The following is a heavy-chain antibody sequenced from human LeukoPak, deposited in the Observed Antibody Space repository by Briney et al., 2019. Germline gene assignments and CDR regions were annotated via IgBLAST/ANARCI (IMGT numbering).Heavy chain of an antibody. D-gene: IGHD6-13*01. Sequence: EASVKVSCKASGYTFTSYDINWVRQATGQGLEWMGWMNPNSGNTGYAQKFQGRVTMTRNTSISTAYMELSSLRSEDTAVYYCARVGYSSSWYYYYGMDVWGQGTTVTVSS. CDR1: GYTFTSYD. V-gene: IGHV1-8*01. CDR2: MNPNSGNT. CDR3: ARVGYSSSWYYYYGMDV. J-gene: IGHJ6*02.